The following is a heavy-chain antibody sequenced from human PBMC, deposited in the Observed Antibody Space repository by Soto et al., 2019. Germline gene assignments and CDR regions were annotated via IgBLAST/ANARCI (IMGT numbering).Heavy chain of an antibody. CDR3: AKDQASGQGSFDS. Sequence: GGSLRLSCAASGFTFNIYGMHWVRQAPDKGLEWVALISYDGSNQYYADSVKGRFTISRDNSKNTLFLQMNSLRADDTAVYYCAKDQASGQGSFDSWGQGTLVTISS. V-gene: IGHV3-30*18. CDR1: GFTFNIYG. CDR2: ISYDGSNQ. J-gene: IGHJ4*02.